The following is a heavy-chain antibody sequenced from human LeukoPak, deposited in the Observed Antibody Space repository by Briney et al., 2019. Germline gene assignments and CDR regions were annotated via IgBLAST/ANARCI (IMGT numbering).Heavy chain of an antibody. CDR2: INPSGGST. D-gene: IGHD2-21*02. CDR1: GYTFTSYY. J-gene: IGHJ4*02. V-gene: IGHV1-46*01. Sequence: GASVKVSCKASGYTFTSYYMHWVRHAPGQGLEWMGIINPSGGSTIYAQEFQGRVTLTRETSTSTVYMELSSLRSEDTAVYYCARGVPADLLYYFDSWGQGTLVAVSS. CDR3: ARGVPADLLYYFDS.